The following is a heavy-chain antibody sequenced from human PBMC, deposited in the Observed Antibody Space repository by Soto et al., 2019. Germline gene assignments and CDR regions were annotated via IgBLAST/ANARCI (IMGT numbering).Heavy chain of an antibody. J-gene: IGHJ4*02. CDR2: ITSTGSTI. CDR3: AKRPRALLTFDY. CDR1: GFTFSDYY. D-gene: IGHD1-26*01. Sequence: GGSLRLSCAASGFTFSDYYMNWIRQAPGKGLEWVSYITSTGSTIYYADSVKGRFTISRDNSKNTLYLQMNSLRAEDTAIYYCAKRPRALLTFDYWGQGTLVTVSS. V-gene: IGHV3-11*01.